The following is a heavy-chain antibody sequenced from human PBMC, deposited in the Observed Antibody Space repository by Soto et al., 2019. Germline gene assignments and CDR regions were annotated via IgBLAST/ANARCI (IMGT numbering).Heavy chain of an antibody. Sequence: GGSLILSCAAAECIVSTNYMSWVRQAPGKGLEWVSVIYSGGNTYYADSVKGRFTISRDNSKNTLYLQMSSLRVEDTAVYYCASRPSGDYPYFDYWGQGTLVTVSS. CDR2: IYSGGNT. V-gene: IGHV3-53*01. CDR1: ECIVSTNY. CDR3: ASRPSGDYPYFDY. D-gene: IGHD4-17*01. J-gene: IGHJ4*02.